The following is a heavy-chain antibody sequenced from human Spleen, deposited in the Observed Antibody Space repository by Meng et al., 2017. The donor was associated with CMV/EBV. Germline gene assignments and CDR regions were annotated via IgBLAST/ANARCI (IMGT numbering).Heavy chain of an antibody. Sequence: IFCQVSGDSFHRYWLGWVRQMPGKGLEWMGIIYPGDSDTRYSPSFQGQVTISADKSISTAYLQWSSLKASDTAMYYCARGGGPMLTDYWGQGTLVTVSS. CDR1: GDSFHRYW. J-gene: IGHJ4*02. V-gene: IGHV5-51*01. CDR2: IYPGDSDT. D-gene: IGHD3-16*01. CDR3: ARGGGPMLTDY.